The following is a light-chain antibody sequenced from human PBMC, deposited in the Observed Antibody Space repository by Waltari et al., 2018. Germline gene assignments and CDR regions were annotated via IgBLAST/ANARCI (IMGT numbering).Light chain of an antibody. CDR3: SSYVSSDTLEL. Sequence: HSALTQPASVSGSPGQSITISCTGTSSDVGGYNYVSWYQQHPGKAPKLMIFDVSNRPSGVSRRFSGSKSGTTASRTISGLQAEDEADYYCSSYVSSDTLELFGGGTSLTVL. V-gene: IGLV2-14*03. CDR2: DVS. CDR1: SSDVGGYNY. J-gene: IGLJ2*01.